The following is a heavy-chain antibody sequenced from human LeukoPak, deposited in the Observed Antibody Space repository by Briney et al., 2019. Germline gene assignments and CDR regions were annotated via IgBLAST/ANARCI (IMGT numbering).Heavy chain of an antibody. CDR1: GGSISSYY. V-gene: IGHV4-39*01. CDR2: IYYSGST. D-gene: IGHD1-26*01. CDR3: ARHAILGATTAFDI. J-gene: IGHJ3*02. Sequence: SETLSLTCTVSGGSISSYYWSWIRQPPGKGLEWIGSIYYSGSTYYNPSLKSRVTISVDTSKNQFSLKLSSVTAADTAVYYCARHAILGATTAFDIWGQGTMVTVSS.